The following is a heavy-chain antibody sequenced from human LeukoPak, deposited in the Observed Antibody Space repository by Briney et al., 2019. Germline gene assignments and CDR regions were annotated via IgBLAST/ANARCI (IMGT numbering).Heavy chain of an antibody. D-gene: IGHD1-26*01. CDR1: GYIFTSYW. Sequence: GDSRKISGKGSGYIFTSYWIGCVREMPGKGLEWMRIIYPGDSDTRYSPSFQGQVTSSADKSISTAYLQWSSLNASDTAMYYGAMVGVPGRSCMDVWGQGTTVTVSS. CDR3: AMVGVPGRSCMDV. J-gene: IGHJ6*02. CDR2: IYPGDSDT. V-gene: IGHV5-51*01.